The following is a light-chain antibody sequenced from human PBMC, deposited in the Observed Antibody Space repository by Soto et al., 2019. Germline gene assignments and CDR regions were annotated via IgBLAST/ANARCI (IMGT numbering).Light chain of an antibody. CDR1: QSVYSNY. CDR3: QQYVSSPGT. J-gene: IGKJ1*01. V-gene: IGKV3-20*01. Sequence: EVVLTQSPGTLSLSPGERATLSCGASQSVYSNYLAWYQQKPGQTPKLLIFGTSNRATGIPDRFSGSGSGTAFTLNISRLEPEDCAVYYCQQYVSSPGTFGQGTKVEIK. CDR2: GTS.